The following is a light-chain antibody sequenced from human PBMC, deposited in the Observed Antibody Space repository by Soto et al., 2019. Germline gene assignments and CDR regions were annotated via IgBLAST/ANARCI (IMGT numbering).Light chain of an antibody. Sequence: ITLYPLILPGQAEARPSXSCRTIQRVSNKLVWYQQKPGQAPRLLIYAASTRATGIPARFSGSGSGTEFTLTISSLQSEDLAVYYCQQYANSPKAFGQRT. CDR2: AAS. CDR1: QRVSNK. CDR3: QQYANSPKA. V-gene: IGKV3-15*01. J-gene: IGKJ1*01.